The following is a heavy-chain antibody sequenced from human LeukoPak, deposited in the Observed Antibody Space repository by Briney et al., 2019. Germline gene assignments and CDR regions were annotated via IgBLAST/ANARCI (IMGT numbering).Heavy chain of an antibody. D-gene: IGHD2-21*02. J-gene: IGHJ4*02. CDR3: ARSHDYCGGDCYPDY. V-gene: IGHV1-2*02. Sequence: GASVKVSCKASGYTFTGYYMHWVRQAPGQGLEWMGWISPNNGGTNYAQKFHGRVTMTRDTSINTAYMELSRLRSDDTAVYYCARSHDYCGGDCYPDYWGQGALVTVSS. CDR2: ISPNNGGT. CDR1: GYTFTGYY.